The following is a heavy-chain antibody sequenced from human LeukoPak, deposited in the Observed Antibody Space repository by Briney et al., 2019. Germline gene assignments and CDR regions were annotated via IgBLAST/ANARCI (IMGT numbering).Heavy chain of an antibody. D-gene: IGHD6-19*01. J-gene: IGHJ4*02. V-gene: IGHV3-48*03. Sequence: PGGTLRLSFAASGFTFSSSAMHWVRLAPGKGLEGVSYLSSGSTIYHAASVKGRFTISRDNAKNSLYLQMNSLRAEDTAVYYCARESIAVAGAPFDYWGQGTLVTVST. CDR1: GFTFSSSA. CDR2: LSSGSTI. CDR3: ARESIAVAGAPFDY.